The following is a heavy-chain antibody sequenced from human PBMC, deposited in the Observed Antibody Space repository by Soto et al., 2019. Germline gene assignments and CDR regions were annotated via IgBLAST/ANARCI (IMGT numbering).Heavy chain of an antibody. Sequence: QVQLVESGGGVIQPGRSLRVSCAASGFTFSNYGIHWVRQAPDMRLEWVAAISYDGRNKYYADSVKGRCTISRDNSENTVYLKMNSLRAEDTAVYYCTKDTHYYATSGDYIFDYWGQGTLVTVSS. V-gene: IGHV3-30*18. CDR2: ISYDGRNK. D-gene: IGHD3-22*01. J-gene: IGHJ4*02. CDR1: GFTFSNYG. CDR3: TKDTHYYATSGDYIFDY.